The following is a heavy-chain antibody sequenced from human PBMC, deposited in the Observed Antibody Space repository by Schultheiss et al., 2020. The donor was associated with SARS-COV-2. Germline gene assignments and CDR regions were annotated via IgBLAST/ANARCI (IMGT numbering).Heavy chain of an antibody. V-gene: IGHV4-4*02. CDR2: IYHSGST. J-gene: IGHJ4*02. D-gene: IGHD3-22*01. Sequence: SETLSLTCAVSGGSISSSNWWSWVRQPPGKGLEWIGEIYHSGSTYYNPSLKSRVTISVDTSKNQFSLKLSSVTAADTAVYYCARAGLLHYYDSSGYYPFDYWGQGTLVTVSS. CDR1: GGSISSSNW. CDR3: ARAGLLHYYDSSGYYPFDY.